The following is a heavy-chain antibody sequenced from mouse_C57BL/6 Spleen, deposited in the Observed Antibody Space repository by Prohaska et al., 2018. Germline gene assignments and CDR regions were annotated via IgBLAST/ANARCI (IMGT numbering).Heavy chain of an antibody. CDR2: IDPEDGET. CDR1: GFNIKDYY. D-gene: IGHD4-1*01. Sequence: GAELVKPGASVKLSCTASGFNIKDYYMHWVKQRTEQGLEWIGRIDPEDGETKYAPKFQGKATITADTSSNTAYLQLSSLTSEDTAVYYCARERIANWDVYYAMYYWGQGTSVTVSS. CDR3: ARERIANWDVYYAMYY. V-gene: IGHV14-2*01. J-gene: IGHJ4*01.